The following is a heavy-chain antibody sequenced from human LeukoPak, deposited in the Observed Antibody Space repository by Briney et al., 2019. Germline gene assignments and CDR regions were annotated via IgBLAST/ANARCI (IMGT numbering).Heavy chain of an antibody. D-gene: IGHD6-19*01. CDR2: IYYSGST. CDR1: GGSISSSSYY. CDR3: ARGIAKAGTFFYY. J-gene: IGHJ4*02. V-gene: IGHV4-39*01. Sequence: SETLSLTCTVSGGSISSSSYYWGWIRQPPGKGLEWIGSIYYSGSTYYNPSLKSRVTISVDTSKNQFSLKLSSVTAADTAVYYCARGIAKAGTFFYYWGQGTLVTVSS.